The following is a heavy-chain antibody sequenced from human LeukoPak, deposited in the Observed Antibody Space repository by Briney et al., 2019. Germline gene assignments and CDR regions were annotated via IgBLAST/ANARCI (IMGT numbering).Heavy chain of an antibody. Sequence: PSETLSLTCTVSGASISSHYWRWIRQTPGKGLEWIGCIHTNGNNNYNPPLRGRVTMSVDTSKNQFSLKMTSVTAADTAVYYCARGYFDSRDSSNPFDNWGQGTLVTVSS. J-gene: IGHJ4*02. V-gene: IGHV4-4*09. CDR1: GASISSHY. CDR3: ARGYFDSRDSSNPFDN. D-gene: IGHD3-9*01. CDR2: IHTNGNN.